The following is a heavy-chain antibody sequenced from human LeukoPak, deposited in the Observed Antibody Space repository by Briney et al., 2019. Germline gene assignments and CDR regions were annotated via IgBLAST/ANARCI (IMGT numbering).Heavy chain of an antibody. CDR2: INQDGSEE. CDR3: VRDGGVSGYDLLDY. Sequence: GSLRLSCAASGFTLSHYWMTWVRQAPGKGLEWVAQINQDGSEEYYMDSVKARFTISRDSAKNSVFLQMNSLRAEDTAVYYCVRDGGVSGYDLLDYWGQGTLVTVSS. J-gene: IGHJ4*02. CDR1: GFTLSHYW. D-gene: IGHD5-12*01. V-gene: IGHV3-7*01.